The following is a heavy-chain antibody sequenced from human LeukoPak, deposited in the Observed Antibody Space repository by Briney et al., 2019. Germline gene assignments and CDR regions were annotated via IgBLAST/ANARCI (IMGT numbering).Heavy chain of an antibody. Sequence: GGSLRLSCAASGFTFSSYAMSWVRQVPGKGLEWVSAISGSGGSTYYADSVKGRFTISRDNSKNTLYLQMNSLRAEDTAVYYCARPPGVAVAFDIWGQGTMVTVSS. CDR2: ISGSGGST. CDR3: ARPPGVAVAFDI. D-gene: IGHD2-15*01. V-gene: IGHV3-23*01. J-gene: IGHJ3*02. CDR1: GFTFSSYA.